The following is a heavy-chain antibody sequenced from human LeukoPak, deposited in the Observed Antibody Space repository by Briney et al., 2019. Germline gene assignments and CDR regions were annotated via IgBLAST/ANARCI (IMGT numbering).Heavy chain of an antibody. D-gene: IGHD5-12*01. CDR1: GFTFSDHA. V-gene: IGHV3-30-3*01. CDR2: ISHDGINE. CDR3: AREGERGYIRNPHGWFDP. J-gene: IGHJ5*02. Sequence: GRSLRLSCAASGFTFSDHAMHWVRQAPGRRLEWVAIISHDGINEYYAGSVKGRFTIARDDVKNTVDLQMNSLRSEDTAIYYCAREGERGYIRNPHGWFDPWGQGTLVTVSS.